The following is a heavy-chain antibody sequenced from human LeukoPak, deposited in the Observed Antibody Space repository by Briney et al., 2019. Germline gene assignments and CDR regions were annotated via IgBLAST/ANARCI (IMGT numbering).Heavy chain of an antibody. V-gene: IGHV1-46*01. CDR2: FNPSGNNT. Sequence: ASVKVSCKASGYTFTNYYKHWVRQAPGQGLEWMGIFNPSGNNTTYAQKLQGRVTMTRDTSTSTVYMELSSLRSEDTAVYYCAREQQLWFYYWGQGILVTVSS. CDR3: AREQQLWFYY. CDR1: GYTFTNYY. J-gene: IGHJ4*02. D-gene: IGHD5-18*01.